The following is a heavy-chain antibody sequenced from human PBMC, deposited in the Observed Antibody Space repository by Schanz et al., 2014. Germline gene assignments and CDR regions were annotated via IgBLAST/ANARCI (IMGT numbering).Heavy chain of an antibody. CDR1: GYTFTDYY. Sequence: QVQLVQSGAEVQKPGASVKVSCKSSGYTFTDYYMQWVRQAPGQGLEWLGTIFLNDGGTHSAEKFQGRIIMTRDTSTSTVYLDLSSLRSEDTAVYYCARERPRKGDFDYWGQGTLVTVSS. J-gene: IGHJ4*02. V-gene: IGHV1-46*01. D-gene: IGHD1-26*01. CDR2: IFLNDGGT. CDR3: ARERPRKGDFDY.